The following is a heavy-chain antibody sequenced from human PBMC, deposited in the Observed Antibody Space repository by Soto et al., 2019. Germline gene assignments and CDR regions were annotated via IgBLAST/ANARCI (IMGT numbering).Heavy chain of an antibody. CDR3: ARGNCSGGSCYHGRVDYYYMDV. J-gene: IGHJ6*03. D-gene: IGHD2-15*01. CDR1: GGSISSYY. Sequence: SETLSLTCTVSGGSISSYYWSWIRQPPGKGLEWIGYIYYSGSTNYNPSLKSRVTISVDTSKNQFSLKLSSVTAADTAVYYCARGNCSGGSCYHGRVDYYYMDVWGKGTTVTVSS. V-gene: IGHV4-59*01. CDR2: IYYSGST.